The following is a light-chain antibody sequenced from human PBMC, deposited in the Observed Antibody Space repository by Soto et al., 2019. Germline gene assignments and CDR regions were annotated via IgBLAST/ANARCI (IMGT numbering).Light chain of an antibody. V-gene: IGKV1-12*01. CDR1: QPISSW. CDR3: QQASSFPLT. Sequence: IQMTQSPSSVSASVGDRVTITCRARQPISSWLAWYQQKPGQPPNLLIYSASTLRSGVPSRFSGSESGTVFTLTISNLQPEDFATYYCQQASSFPLTFGGGTKVAVK. J-gene: IGKJ4*01. CDR2: SAS.